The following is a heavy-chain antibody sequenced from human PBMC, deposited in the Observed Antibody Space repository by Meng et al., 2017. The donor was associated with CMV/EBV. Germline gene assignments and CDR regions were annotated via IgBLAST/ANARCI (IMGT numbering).Heavy chain of an antibody. J-gene: IGHJ4*02. CDR3: VRDGDSSNWPLDY. D-gene: IGHD6-13*01. CDR2: ILKDGSDK. Sequence: AGSGGWVVKLGRSLRLSCAVSGFMFRDYGMHWVRQAPGKAPEWVAFILKDGSDKFYRDSVKGRFTISRDPGKNTLYLQMDSLRPEDTAIYYCVRDGDSSNWPLDYWGQGTLVTVSS. V-gene: IGHV3-30*03. CDR1: GFMFRDYG.